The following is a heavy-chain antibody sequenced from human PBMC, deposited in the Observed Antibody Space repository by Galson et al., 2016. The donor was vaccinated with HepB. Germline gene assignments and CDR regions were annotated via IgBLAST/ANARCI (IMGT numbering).Heavy chain of an antibody. V-gene: IGHV3-30-3*01. D-gene: IGHD2-21*02. CDR3: ARDVCGDDCYYDYYGMDV. CDR1: EFTFSSYA. CDR2: ISYDGSNK. J-gene: IGHJ6*02. Sequence: SLRLSCAASEFTFSSYALHWVRQAPGMGLEWVTVISYDGSNKYYADSVKGRFTIARDNSKNTLYLQMNSLRAEDTAVYYCARDVCGDDCYYDYYGMDVWGQGTTVTGSS.